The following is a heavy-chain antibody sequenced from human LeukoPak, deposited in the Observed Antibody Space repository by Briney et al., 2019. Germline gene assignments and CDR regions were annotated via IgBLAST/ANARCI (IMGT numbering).Heavy chain of an antibody. V-gene: IGHV1-8*01. CDR1: GYTFTSYD. J-gene: IGHJ5*02. Sequence: ASVKVSCKASGYTFTSYDINWVRQATGQGLEWMGWMNPNSGNTGYAQKFQGRVTMTRNTSISTAYMELSSLRSEDTAVYYCARLRAVTASFDPWGQGTLVTVSS. CDR2: MNPNSGNT. CDR3: ARLRAVTASFDP. D-gene: IGHD2-21*02.